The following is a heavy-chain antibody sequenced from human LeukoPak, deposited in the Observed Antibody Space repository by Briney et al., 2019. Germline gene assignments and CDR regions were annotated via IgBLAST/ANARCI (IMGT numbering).Heavy chain of an antibody. CDR3: AKSSSWFPNYFDY. D-gene: IGHD6-13*01. V-gene: IGHV4-59*11. CDR2: IYYSGST. CDR1: GGSISSHY. J-gene: IGHJ4*02. Sequence: SETLSLTCIVSGGSISSHYWSWIRQPPGKGLECIGYIYYSGSTNYNPSLKSRVTISVDTSKNQFSLKLSSVTAADTAVYYCAKSSSWFPNYFDYWGQGTLVTVSS.